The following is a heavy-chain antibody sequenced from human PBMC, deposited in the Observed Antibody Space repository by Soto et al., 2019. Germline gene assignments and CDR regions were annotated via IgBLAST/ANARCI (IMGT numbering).Heavy chain of an antibody. J-gene: IGHJ4*02. D-gene: IGHD2-8*01. Sequence: VQVVESGGGLVQPGGSPRLSCEASGFTFNRYPLYWVRQAAGKGLVWVSRINSDGSGFYADSVKGRFTISRDNAKDTQYLQMNSLRVEDTAVYFCVRDNGGYWGQGTLVTVSS. CDR1: GFTFNRYP. CDR2: INSDGSG. V-gene: IGHV3-74*01. CDR3: VRDNGGY.